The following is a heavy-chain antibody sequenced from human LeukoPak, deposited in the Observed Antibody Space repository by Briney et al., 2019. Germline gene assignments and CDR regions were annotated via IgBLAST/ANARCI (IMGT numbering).Heavy chain of an antibody. Sequence: SETLSLTCAVYGGSFSGYDWSWIRQPPGKGLEWIGEINHSGSTNYNPSLKSRVTISVDTSKNQFSLKLSSVTAADTAVYYCARHFPRGVAPLGWGQGTLVTVSS. J-gene: IGHJ4*02. V-gene: IGHV4-34*01. CDR3: ARHFPRGVAPLG. D-gene: IGHD3-10*01. CDR2: INHSGST. CDR1: GGSFSGYD.